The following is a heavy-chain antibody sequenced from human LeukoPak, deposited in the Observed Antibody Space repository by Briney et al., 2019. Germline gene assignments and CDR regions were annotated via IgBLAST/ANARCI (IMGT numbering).Heavy chain of an antibody. CDR2: IYSGGST. CDR3: ARVPNYDFWSGYLDY. J-gene: IGHJ4*02. V-gene: IGHV3-66*02. D-gene: IGHD3-3*01. Sequence: PGGSLRLSCAASGFTVSNNYMSWVRQAPGKGLEWVSVIYSGGSTYYADSVKGRFTISRDKSKNTQYLQMNSLRAEDTAVYYCARVPNYDFWSGYLDYWGQGTLVTVSS. CDR1: GFTVSNNY.